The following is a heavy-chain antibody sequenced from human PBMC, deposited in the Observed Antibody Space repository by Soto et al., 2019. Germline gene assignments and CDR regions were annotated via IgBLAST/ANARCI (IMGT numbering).Heavy chain of an antibody. J-gene: IGHJ5*02. Sequence: QVQLVQSGAEVKKPGASVKVSCKASGYTFTSYGISWVRQAPGQGLEWMGWISAYNGNTNYAQKLQGRVTMTTDTATSTAYMELRSLRSDDTAVYYCARDRPIAVAGENWFDPWGQGTLVTVSS. CDR1: GYTFTSYG. V-gene: IGHV1-18*01. CDR3: ARDRPIAVAGENWFDP. CDR2: ISAYNGNT. D-gene: IGHD6-19*01.